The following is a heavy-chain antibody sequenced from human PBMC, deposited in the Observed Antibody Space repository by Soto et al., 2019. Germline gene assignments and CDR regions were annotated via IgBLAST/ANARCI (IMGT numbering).Heavy chain of an antibody. Sequence: EVHLVESGGGLVQPRGSLRLSCAASGFTFSSHTMNWVRQAPGKGLEWVSYITSSGTTIYYADSVKGRFTVSRDNAKNSLYLQMNSLRDEDTALYYCARGLNTPMVFSRLDPWGQGTPVTVSS. V-gene: IGHV3-48*02. CDR3: ARGLNTPMVFSRLDP. CDR1: GFTFSSHT. D-gene: IGHD5-18*01. CDR2: ITSSGTTI. J-gene: IGHJ5*02.